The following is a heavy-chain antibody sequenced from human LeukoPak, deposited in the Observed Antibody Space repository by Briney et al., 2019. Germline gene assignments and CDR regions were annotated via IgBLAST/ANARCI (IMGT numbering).Heavy chain of an antibody. CDR3: AAQQLDGYYFDY. D-gene: IGHD6-13*01. CDR1: GGSISSYY. J-gene: IGHJ4*02. V-gene: IGHV4-59*01. CDR2: IYYSGST. Sequence: SETLSLTCTVSGGSISSYYWSWIRQPPGKGLEWIGYIYYSGSTNYNPSLKSRVTISVDTSKNQFSLKLSSVTAADTAVYYCAAQQLDGYYFDYWGQGTLVTVSS.